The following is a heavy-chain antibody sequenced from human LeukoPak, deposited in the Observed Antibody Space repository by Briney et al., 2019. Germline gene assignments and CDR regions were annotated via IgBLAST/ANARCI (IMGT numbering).Heavy chain of an antibody. Sequence: SQTLSLTCAISGDSVSSNSAAWNWIRQSPSRGLEWLGRTYYRSKWYNDYAVSVKSRITIDPDTSKNQFSLQLNSVTPEDTAVYYCARATKMGRGGATEYDFWSGYYTDFDYWGQGTLVTVSS. V-gene: IGHV6-1*01. CDR3: ARATKMGRGGATEYDFWSGYYTDFDY. CDR1: GDSVSSNSAA. CDR2: TYYRSKWYN. J-gene: IGHJ4*02. D-gene: IGHD3-3*01.